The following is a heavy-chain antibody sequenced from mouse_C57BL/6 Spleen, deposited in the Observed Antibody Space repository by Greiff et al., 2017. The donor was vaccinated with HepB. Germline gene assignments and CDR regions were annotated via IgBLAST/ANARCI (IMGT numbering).Heavy chain of an antibody. CDR2: IDPSDSYT. Sequence: VQLQQSGAELVKPGASVKLSCKASGYTFTSYWMQWVKQRPGQGLEWIGEIDPSDSYTNYNQKFKGKATLTVDTSSSTAYMQLSSLTAEDSAVYYCARPLRSNWYFDVWGTGTTVTVSS. V-gene: IGHV1-50*01. CDR3: ARPLRSNWYFDV. D-gene: IGHD2-12*01. J-gene: IGHJ1*03. CDR1: GYTFTSYW.